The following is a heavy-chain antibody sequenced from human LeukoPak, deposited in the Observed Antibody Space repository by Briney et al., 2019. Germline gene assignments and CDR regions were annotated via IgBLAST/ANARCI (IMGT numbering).Heavy chain of an antibody. J-gene: IGHJ6*04. CDR1: GFALSSYG. D-gene: IGHD3-3*01. CDR2: IWYDGSNK. Sequence: PGRSLRLSCTASGFALSSYGMHWVRQAPGKGLEWVAVIWYDGSNKYYADSVKGRFTISRDNSKNTLYLQMNSLRAEDTAVYYCARDFTYYDFWSGYPEYYYYGMDVWGKGTTVTVSS. CDR3: ARDFTYYDFWSGYPEYYYYGMDV. V-gene: IGHV3-33*01.